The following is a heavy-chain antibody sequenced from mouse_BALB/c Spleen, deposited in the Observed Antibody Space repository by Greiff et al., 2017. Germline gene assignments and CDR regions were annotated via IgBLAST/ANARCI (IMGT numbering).Heavy chain of an antibody. D-gene: IGHD2-14*01. Sequence: EVQLQQSGAELVRPGALVKLSCKASGFNIKDYYMHWVKQRPEQGLEWIGWIDPENGNTIYDPKFQGKASITADTSSNTAYLQLSSLTSEDTAVYYCARPDNRYDDGAWFAYGGQGTLVTVSA. V-gene: IGHV14-1*02. CDR2: IDPENGNT. CDR3: ARPDNRYDDGAWFAY. J-gene: IGHJ3*01. CDR1: GFNIKDYY.